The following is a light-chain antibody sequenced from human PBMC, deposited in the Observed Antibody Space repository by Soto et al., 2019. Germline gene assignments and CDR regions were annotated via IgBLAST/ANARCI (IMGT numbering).Light chain of an antibody. CDR3: SSYTNINTRACV. J-gene: IGLJ1*01. CDR2: EVT. CDR1: SGDIGSYNR. V-gene: IGLV2-14*01. Sequence: QSVLTQPASVSLSPGQSITISCTGTSGDIGSYNRVSWYQQHPGKAPKLIIYEVTDRPSGVSNRFSGSKSGNTASLTISGLQAEDEAEYYCSSYTNINTRACVFGTGTKSPS.